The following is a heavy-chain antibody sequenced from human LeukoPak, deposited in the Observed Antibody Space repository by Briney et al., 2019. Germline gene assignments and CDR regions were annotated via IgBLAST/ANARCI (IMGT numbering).Heavy chain of an antibody. D-gene: IGHD3-16*01. J-gene: IGHJ4*02. CDR1: GFTVSGNY. V-gene: IGHV3-53*01. Sequence: GGSLRLSCVASGFTVSGNYMSWVRQAPGKGLEWVSVIYSGGSTDSADSVKGRFTISRDNSRNTLYLQMNSLRAEDTAVYYRARMGGSGRYHDYWGQGTLVTVSS. CDR3: ARMGGSGRYHDY. CDR2: IYSGGST.